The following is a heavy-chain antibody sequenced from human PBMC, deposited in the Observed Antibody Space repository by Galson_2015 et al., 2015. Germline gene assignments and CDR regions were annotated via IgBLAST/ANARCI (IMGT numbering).Heavy chain of an antibody. Sequence: SLRLSCAASGFTFSSYAMSWVRQAPGKGLEWVSTIDPSGGSTYYADSVKGRFTLSRDNSKNTLYLQMNSLRAEDTALYYCAKDGDFWRGYHTWFDPWGQGTLVTVSS. CDR2: IDPSGGST. CDR1: GFTFSSYA. D-gene: IGHD3-3*01. J-gene: IGHJ5*02. V-gene: IGHV3-23*01. CDR3: AKDGDFWRGYHTWFDP.